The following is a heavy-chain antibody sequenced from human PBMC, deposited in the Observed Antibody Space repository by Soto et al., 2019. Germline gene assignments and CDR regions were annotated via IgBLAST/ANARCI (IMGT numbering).Heavy chain of an antibody. Sequence: GGSLRLSCTASGFTFGDYAMSWFRQAPGKGLEWVGFIRSKAYGGTTEYAASVKGRFTISRDDSKSIAYLQMNSLKTEDTAVYYCTRGYSSGWVPGHFDYWGQGTLVTVSS. V-gene: IGHV3-49*03. D-gene: IGHD6-19*01. CDR2: IRSKAYGGTT. CDR1: GFTFGDYA. J-gene: IGHJ4*02. CDR3: TRGYSSGWVPGHFDY.